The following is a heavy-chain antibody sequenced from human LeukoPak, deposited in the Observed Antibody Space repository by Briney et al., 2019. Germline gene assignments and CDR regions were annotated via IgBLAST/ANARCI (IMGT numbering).Heavy chain of an antibody. J-gene: IGHJ4*02. Sequence: ASLKVYCKASGYTFTGYYMHWVRQAPGQGLECMGSINPNSGGTNYEQKFKGRVIMTRDTSISTAYMEQSRLRSDDTAVYYCARDLDYWGQGTLVTVSS. CDR3: ARDLDY. CDR2: INPNSGGT. CDR1: GYTFTGYY. V-gene: IGHV1-2*02.